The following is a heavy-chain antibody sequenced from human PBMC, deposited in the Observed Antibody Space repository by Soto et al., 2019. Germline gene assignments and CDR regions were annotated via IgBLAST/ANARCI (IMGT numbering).Heavy chain of an antibody. V-gene: IGHV3-74*01. Sequence: GGSLRLSCAASGFTFSNYWIHWVRQAPGRGLVWLSRINSDGSGTIYADSVKGRFTISRDNAKNTLYLQMNSLRAEDTALYYCARGGQHHGFAIWGQGTVVTVSS. CDR1: GFTFSNYW. J-gene: IGHJ3*02. D-gene: IGHD2-15*01. CDR2: INSDGSGT. CDR3: ARGGQHHGFAI.